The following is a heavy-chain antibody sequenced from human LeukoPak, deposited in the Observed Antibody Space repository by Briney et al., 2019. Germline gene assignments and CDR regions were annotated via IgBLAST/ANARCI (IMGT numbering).Heavy chain of an antibody. CDR1: GFTFSAYS. Sequence: GGSLRLSCAASGFTFSAYSMNWVRQAPGKGLEWVSYISSSSGYIYYADSVKGRFTISRDNSKNSLYLQMNSLRTEDTALYYCAKDNFGTIDYWGQGTLVTVSS. V-gene: IGHV3-21*04. D-gene: IGHD3/OR15-3a*01. J-gene: IGHJ4*02. CDR2: ISSSSGYI. CDR3: AKDNFGTIDY.